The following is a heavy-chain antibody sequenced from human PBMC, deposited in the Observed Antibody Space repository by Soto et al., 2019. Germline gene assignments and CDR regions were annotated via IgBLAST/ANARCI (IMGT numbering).Heavy chain of an antibody. Sequence: QVQLHQWGAGLLKPSETLSLACSLYSGSLSGYYWSWIRQPPGKGLEWIGEISPSGTTNYSPSLQPRVARPVGSSKNQYALNLTSLTAAVTAVYYCARAPKVSGSAQTRPDFWGQGSLVTVSS. CDR2: ISPSGTT. CDR1: SGSLSGYY. J-gene: IGHJ4*02. D-gene: IGHD6-6*01. CDR3: ARAPKVSGSAQTRPDF. V-gene: IGHV4-34*01.